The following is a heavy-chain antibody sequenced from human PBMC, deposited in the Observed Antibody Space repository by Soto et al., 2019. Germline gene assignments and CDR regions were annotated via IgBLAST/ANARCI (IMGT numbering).Heavy chain of an antibody. D-gene: IGHD2-2*01. Sequence: EVRLLEFGGGLVQPGGSLRLSCAASGFTFSNYAMTWVRQAPGKGLEWVSAISGSGGGTYYADSVKGRFTISRDNSKNTLYLQMNSLRAEDTAVYYCAKADCSSTSCRESDYWGQGTLVTVSS. V-gene: IGHV3-23*01. J-gene: IGHJ4*02. CDR1: GFTFSNYA. CDR3: AKADCSSTSCRESDY. CDR2: ISGSGGGT.